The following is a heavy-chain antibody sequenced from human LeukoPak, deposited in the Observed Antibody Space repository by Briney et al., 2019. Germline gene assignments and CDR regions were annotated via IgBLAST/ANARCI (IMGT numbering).Heavy chain of an antibody. Sequence: ASVKVSYKASGYTFTSYGISWVRQAPGQGLEWMGWISAYNGNTNYAQKLQGRVTMTTDTSTSTAYMELRSLRSDDTAVYYCAREGRYFDWLSPPTPDYWGQGTLVTVSS. V-gene: IGHV1-18*01. CDR2: ISAYNGNT. CDR1: GYTFTSYG. D-gene: IGHD3-9*01. CDR3: AREGRYFDWLSPPTPDY. J-gene: IGHJ4*02.